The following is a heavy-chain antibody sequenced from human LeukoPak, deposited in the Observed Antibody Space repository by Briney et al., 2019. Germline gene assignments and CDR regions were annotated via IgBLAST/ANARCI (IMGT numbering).Heavy chain of an antibody. CDR3: ARDDSSGPAKNWFDP. CDR2: INPNSGGT. V-gene: IGHV1-2*02. D-gene: IGHD6-19*01. Sequence: ASVKVSCKASGYTFTDYYMHWVRQAPGQGLEWMGWINPNSGGTNYAQKFQGRVTMTRDTSISTAYMELSRLRSDDTAVYYCARDDSSGPAKNWFDPWGQGTLVTVSS. J-gene: IGHJ5*02. CDR1: GYTFTDYY.